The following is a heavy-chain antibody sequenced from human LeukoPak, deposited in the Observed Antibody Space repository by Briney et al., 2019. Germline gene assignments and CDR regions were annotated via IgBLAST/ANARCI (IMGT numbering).Heavy chain of an antibody. D-gene: IGHD6-19*01. J-gene: IGHJ4*02. V-gene: IGHV4-34*01. Sequence: SETLSLTCAVYGGSFSGYHWNWIRQPPGKGLEWIGEIDHSGSTNYNPSLKSRVTISVDTSKNQFSLNLSSVTAADTAVYFCARGVRIAVAAPHLNYWGQGTLVAVPS. CDR2: IDHSGST. CDR1: GGSFSGYH. CDR3: ARGVRIAVAAPHLNY.